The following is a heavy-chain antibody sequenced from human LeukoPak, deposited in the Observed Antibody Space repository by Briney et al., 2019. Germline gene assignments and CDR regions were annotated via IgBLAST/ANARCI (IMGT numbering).Heavy chain of an antibody. V-gene: IGHV3-23*01. Sequence: VQPGGSLRLSCAASGFTFSSYEMNWVRQAPGKGLEWVSAISGSGGSTYYADSVKGRFTISRDNSKNTLYLQMNSLRAEDTAVYYCATSVYGVPGYWGQGTLATVSS. CDR1: GFTFSSYE. J-gene: IGHJ4*02. CDR3: ATSVYGVPGY. CDR2: ISGSGGST. D-gene: IGHD2-8*01.